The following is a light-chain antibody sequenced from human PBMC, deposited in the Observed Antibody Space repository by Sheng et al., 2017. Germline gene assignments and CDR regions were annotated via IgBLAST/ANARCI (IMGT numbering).Light chain of an antibody. CDR1: QRVTNNN. CDR2: AAS. CDR3: HQLATSPQIT. V-gene: IGKV3-20*01. Sequence: EIVLTQSPGTLSLSPGERATLSCRLSQRVTNNNLAWFQHKPGQAPRLLIYAASTRATGIPDRFSGGGSGADFTLTISRLEPEDFAVYYCHQLATSPQITFGQGTRLEIK. J-gene: IGKJ5*01.